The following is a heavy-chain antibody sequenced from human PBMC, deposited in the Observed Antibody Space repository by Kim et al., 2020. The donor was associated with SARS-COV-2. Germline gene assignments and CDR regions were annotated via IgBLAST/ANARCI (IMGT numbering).Heavy chain of an antibody. D-gene: IGHD3-22*01. J-gene: IGHJ3*02. V-gene: IGHV4-59*01. CDR1: GGPISSYY. CDR2: IYYSGST. Sequence: SETLSLTCTVSGGPISSYYWSWIRQPPGKGLEWIGYIYYSGSTNYNPSPKSRVTISVDTSKNQFSLKLSSVTAADTAVYYCAGGQHYYDSSDNAFDIWV. CDR3: AGGQHYYDSSDNAFDI.